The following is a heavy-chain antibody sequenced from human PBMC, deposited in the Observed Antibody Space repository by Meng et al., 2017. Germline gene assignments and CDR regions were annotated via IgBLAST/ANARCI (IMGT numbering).Heavy chain of an antibody. CDR3: AKDIRSSGYYYFDY. V-gene: IGHV3-43D*03. CDR1: GFTFDDYA. D-gene: IGHD3-22*01. J-gene: IGHJ4*02. Sequence: GGSLRLSCAASGFTFDDYAMHWVRQAPGKGLEWVSLISLDGGSTYYADSVKGRFTISRDKTKNSLHLQMNSLRAEDTALYYCAKDIRSSGYYYFDYWGQGTLVTVSS. CDR2: ISLDGGST.